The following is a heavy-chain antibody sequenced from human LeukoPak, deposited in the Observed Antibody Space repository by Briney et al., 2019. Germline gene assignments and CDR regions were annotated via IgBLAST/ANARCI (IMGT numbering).Heavy chain of an antibody. CDR1: GYTFTSYD. CDR2: MNPNSGNT. J-gene: IGHJ4*02. CDR3: ARGQVLQHCSDGSCHHLDS. V-gene: IGHV1-8*01. D-gene: IGHD2-15*01. Sequence: GASVKVSCKASGYTFTSYDINWVRQATGQGLEWMGWMNPNSGNTGYAQKFQGRVTMTRSTSINTAYMELSSLRSEDTAVYYCARGQVLQHCSDGSCHHLDSWGQGTLVTVSS.